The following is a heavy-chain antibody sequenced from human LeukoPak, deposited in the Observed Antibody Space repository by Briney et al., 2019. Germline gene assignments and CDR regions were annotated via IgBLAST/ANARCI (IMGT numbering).Heavy chain of an antibody. CDR3: ARRYYYHTSVYNWYYFDY. J-gene: IGHJ4*02. CDR1: LDSISSYH. CDR2: IYYSVRA. D-gene: IGHD3-22*01. Sequence: PPQTLSPTCTISLDSISSYHCTWIRHPPWKALASIGHIYYSVRANYSCSLRSRVTISVDTSQNQFCLQLSSVTAADTAVYYCARRYYYHTSVYNWYYFDYWGQGTLVTVSS. V-gene: IGHV4-59*08.